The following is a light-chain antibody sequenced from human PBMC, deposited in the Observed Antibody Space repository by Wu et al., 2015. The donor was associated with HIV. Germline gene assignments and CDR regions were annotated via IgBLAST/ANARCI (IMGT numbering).Light chain of an antibody. CDR2: GAS. Sequence: EIVLTQSPGTLSLSPGERATLSCRASQSVSSSYLAWYQQKPGQAPRLLIYGASRRATGIPDRFSGSGSGTGFTLTISRLEPEDFAVYYCQQYGXSHSFGQGTKLEIK. J-gene: IGKJ2*03. CDR1: QSVSSSY. CDR3: QQYGXSHS. V-gene: IGKV3-20*01.